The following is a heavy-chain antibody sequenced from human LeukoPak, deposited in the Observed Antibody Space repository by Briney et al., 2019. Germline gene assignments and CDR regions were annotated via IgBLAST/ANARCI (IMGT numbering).Heavy chain of an antibody. CDR2: IYNSGIT. V-gene: IGHV4-59*08. CDR1: GXSISGYY. D-gene: IGHD4-11*01. Sequence: SETLSLTCTVSGXSISGYYGTWIRQLPGKGLEWIGYIYNSGITNYNPSLKSRVTVSVDTSKNQFSLRLTSVTAADTAVYYCARSVPSLDYLFDSWGHGTLVTVSS. J-gene: IGHJ5*01. CDR3: ARSVPSLDYLFDS.